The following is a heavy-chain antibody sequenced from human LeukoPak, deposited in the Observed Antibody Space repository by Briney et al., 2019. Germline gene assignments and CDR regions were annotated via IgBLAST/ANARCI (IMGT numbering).Heavy chain of an antibody. CDR1: GYTFTSYY. Sequence: GASVKVSCKASGYTFTSYYMHWVRQAPGQGLEWMGIINPSGGSTSYAQKFQGRVTMTRDTSTSTVYMELSSLRSEDTAVYYCAREEIAAAGTGTEYFQHWGQGTLVTVSS. V-gene: IGHV1-46*01. CDR3: AREEIAAAGTGTEYFQH. J-gene: IGHJ1*01. CDR2: INPSGGST. D-gene: IGHD6-13*01.